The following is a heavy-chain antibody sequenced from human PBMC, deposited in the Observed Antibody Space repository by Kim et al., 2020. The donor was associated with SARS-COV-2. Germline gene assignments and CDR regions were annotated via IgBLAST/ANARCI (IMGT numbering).Heavy chain of an antibody. Sequence: KYYAASVKGRFTISRDNSKNTLYLQMNSLRAEDTAVYYCAKGWLHQKVDYWGQGTLVTVSS. D-gene: IGHD5-12*01. V-gene: IGHV3-30*02. CDR2: K. CDR3: AKGWLHQKVDY. J-gene: IGHJ4*02.